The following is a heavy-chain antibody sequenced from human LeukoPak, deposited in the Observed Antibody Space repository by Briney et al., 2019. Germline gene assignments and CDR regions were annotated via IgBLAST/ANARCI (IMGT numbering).Heavy chain of an antibody. J-gene: IGHJ4*02. CDR3: ARGILLTGPGSYQGRKTLYYFDY. D-gene: IGHD3-10*01. Sequence: SETLSLTCAVYGGSFSGYYWSWIRQPPGKGPEWIGEINHSGSTNYNPSLKSRVTISVDTSKNQFSLKLSSVTAADTAVYYCARGILLTGPGSYQGRKTLYYFDYWGQGTLVTVSS. V-gene: IGHV4-34*01. CDR1: GGSFSGYY. CDR2: INHSGST.